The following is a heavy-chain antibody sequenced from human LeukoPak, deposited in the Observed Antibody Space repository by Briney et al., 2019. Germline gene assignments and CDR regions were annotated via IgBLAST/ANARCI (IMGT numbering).Heavy chain of an antibody. V-gene: IGHV1-69*04. J-gene: IGHJ3*02. CDR2: IIPVLGVS. D-gene: IGHD3-22*01. Sequence: SVKVSCKASGYSFNTYYMNWVRQAPGQGLEWMGRIIPVLGVSNFARKFQGRVTITADKSTNTAHMELSRLESGDTAVYYCTREGVYAPDGSGYHRDAFDIWGQGTVVIVSS. CDR1: GYSFNTYY. CDR3: TREGVYAPDGSGYHRDAFDI.